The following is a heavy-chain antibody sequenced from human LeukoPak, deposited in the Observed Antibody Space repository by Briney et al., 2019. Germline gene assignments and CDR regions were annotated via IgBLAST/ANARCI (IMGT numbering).Heavy chain of an antibody. Sequence: SVKVPCKASGGTFSSYAISWVRQAPGQGLEWMGGIIPIFGTANYAQKFQGRVTITTDESTSTAYMELSSLRSEDTAVYYCAREATVNSAYYFDYWGQGTLVTVSS. J-gene: IGHJ4*02. D-gene: IGHD5-24*01. CDR1: GGTFSSYA. CDR2: IIPIFGTA. CDR3: AREATVNSAYYFDY. V-gene: IGHV1-69*05.